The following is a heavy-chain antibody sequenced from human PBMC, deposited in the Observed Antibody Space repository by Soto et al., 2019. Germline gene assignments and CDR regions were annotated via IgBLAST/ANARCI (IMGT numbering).Heavy chain of an antibody. V-gene: IGHV3-23*01. Sequence: EVQLLESGGGLVQPGGSLRLSCAASGFIFSSYAMSWVRQAPGKGLEWVSGISGSDSSTYYADSVKGRFTISRDNSKSTLYLQMNRLRAEDTAVYYCAKDWGRVLGAENYWYYWGQGTLVTVSS. CDR1: GFIFSSYA. CDR3: AKDWGRVLGAENYWYY. CDR2: ISGSDSST. J-gene: IGHJ4*02. D-gene: IGHD2-8*02.